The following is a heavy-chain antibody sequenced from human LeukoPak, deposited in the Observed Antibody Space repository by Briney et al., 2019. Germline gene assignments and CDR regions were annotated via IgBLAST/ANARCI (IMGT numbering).Heavy chain of an antibody. V-gene: IGHV1-69*13. CDR2: IIPIFGTA. Sequence: EASVKVSCKASGGTFGSYAISWVRQAPGQGLEWMGGIIPIFGTANYAQKFQGRVTITADESTSTAYMELSSLRSEDTAVYYCARGGYGGRKEFDYWGQGTLVTVSS. CDR3: ARGGYGGRKEFDY. CDR1: GGTFGSYA. D-gene: IGHD4-23*01. J-gene: IGHJ4*02.